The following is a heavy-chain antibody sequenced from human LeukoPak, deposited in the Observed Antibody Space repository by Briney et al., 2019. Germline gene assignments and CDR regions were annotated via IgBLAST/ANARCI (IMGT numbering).Heavy chain of an antibody. V-gene: IGHV3-30-3*02. CDR1: GFTFSSYA. J-gene: IGHJ4*02. CDR3: AKRGGATRWEFDY. D-gene: IGHD2-21*01. Sequence: GGSLRLSCAASGFTFSSYAMHWVRQAPGKGLEWVAVISYDGSNKYYADSVKGRFTISRDNSKNTLYLQMNSLRAEDTAVYYCAKRGGATRWEFDYWGQGTLVTVSS. CDR2: ISYDGSNK.